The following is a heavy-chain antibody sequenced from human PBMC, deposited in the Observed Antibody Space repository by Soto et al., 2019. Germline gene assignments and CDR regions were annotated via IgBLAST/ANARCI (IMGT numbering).Heavy chain of an antibody. CDR2: IYNSGST. CDR3: ARGPSGDKVDY. Sequence: QVQLQESGPGVVEPSQTLSLTCTVSGGSINNNGYFWSWIRQPPGSGLEWIGHIYNSGSTYSNPSLKSRLTLSVDTSKNQVSLKLSSVTAADTAVYYCARGPSGDKVDYWGQGTLVTVSA. J-gene: IGHJ4*02. D-gene: IGHD1-26*01. CDR1: GGSINNNGYF. V-gene: IGHV4-30-4*01.